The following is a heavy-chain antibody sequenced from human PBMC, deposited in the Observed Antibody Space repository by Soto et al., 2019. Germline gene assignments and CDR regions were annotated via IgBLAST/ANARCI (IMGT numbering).Heavy chain of an antibody. J-gene: IGHJ6*02. V-gene: IGHV4-39*01. CDR1: GGSSSSSGYY. CDR3: TCMDV. CDR2: IYYSGNT. Sequence: PSETLSLTGIVSGGSSSSSGYYWGWIRQPPGKGLEWIGTIYYSGNTYYNPSLKSRVTISVDTSKNQFSLNLSSVTAADTAVYYCTCMDVWGQGTTVTVSS.